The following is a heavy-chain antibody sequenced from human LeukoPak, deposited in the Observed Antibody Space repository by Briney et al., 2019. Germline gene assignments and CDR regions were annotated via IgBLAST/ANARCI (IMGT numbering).Heavy chain of an antibody. CDR3: ARAKLWFGEFYYFDY. CDR2: ISAYNGNT. V-gene: IGHV1-18*04. Sequence: ASVKVSCKASGYTFTSYGISWVRQAPGQGVEWMGWISAYNGNTNCAQKLQGRVTMTTDTSTSTAYMELRSLRSDDTAVYYCARAKLWFGEFYYFDYWGQGTLVTVSS. CDR1: GYTFTSYG. D-gene: IGHD3-10*01. J-gene: IGHJ4*02.